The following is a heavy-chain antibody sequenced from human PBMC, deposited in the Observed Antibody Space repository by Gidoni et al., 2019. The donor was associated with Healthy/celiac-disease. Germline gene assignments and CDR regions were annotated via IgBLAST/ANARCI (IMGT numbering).Heavy chain of an antibody. CDR3: ARGMDIVVVPAAIMVSPYYYYGMDV. CDR1: GFTFSSYS. V-gene: IGHV3-21*01. CDR2: ISSSSSYI. D-gene: IGHD2-2*02. J-gene: IGHJ6*02. Sequence: EVQLVESGGGLVKPGGSLRLSCAASGFTFSSYSMNWVRQAPGKGLEWVSSISSSSSYIYYADSVKGRFTISRDNAKNSLYLQMNSLRAEDTAVYYCARGMDIVVVPAAIMVSPYYYYGMDVWGQGTTVTVSS.